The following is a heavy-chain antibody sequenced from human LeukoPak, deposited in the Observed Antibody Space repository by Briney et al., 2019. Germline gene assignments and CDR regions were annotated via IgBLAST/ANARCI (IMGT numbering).Heavy chain of an antibody. Sequence: PSETPSLTCTVSGASISSGGNFWTWIRQPAGKGLEWIGRIYTSGSTNYNPSLKSRVTISADTSKKQFYLKLNSVTAADTAVYYCARDGIEAIDYWGKGTLVIVSS. V-gene: IGHV4-61*02. CDR2: IYTSGST. J-gene: IGHJ4*02. D-gene: IGHD1-26*01. CDR3: ARDGIEAIDY. CDR1: GASISSGGNF.